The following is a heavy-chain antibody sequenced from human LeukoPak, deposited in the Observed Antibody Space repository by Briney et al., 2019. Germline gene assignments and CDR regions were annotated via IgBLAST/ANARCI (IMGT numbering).Heavy chain of an antibody. Sequence: GGSLRLSCAASGFTFGSYWMSWVRLAPGKGLEWVAIIKKDGSAKYYVDSVKGRFTISRDNAKNSLFLQMNSLRAEDTAVYYCARLSGEVTVFDYWGQGTLSPSPQ. V-gene: IGHV3-7*01. D-gene: IGHD2-21*02. J-gene: IGHJ4*02. CDR1: GFTFGSYW. CDR3: ARLSGEVTVFDY. CDR2: IKKDGSAK.